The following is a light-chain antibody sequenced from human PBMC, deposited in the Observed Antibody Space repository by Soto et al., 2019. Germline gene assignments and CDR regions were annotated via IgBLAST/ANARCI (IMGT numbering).Light chain of an antibody. Sequence: EIVLTQSPGTLSLSPGERATLSCRASQSVSSSYLAWYQQKPGQAPRLLIYGASSRATGIPDRFSGSWSGTDFTLTISRLEPEDFAVYYCQLYGNSPWTFGQGTKVEIK. V-gene: IGKV3-20*01. J-gene: IGKJ1*01. CDR2: GAS. CDR1: QSVSSSY. CDR3: QLYGNSPWT.